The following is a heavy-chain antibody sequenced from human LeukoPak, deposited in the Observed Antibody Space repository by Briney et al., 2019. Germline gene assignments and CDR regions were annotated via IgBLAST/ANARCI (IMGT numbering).Heavy chain of an antibody. CDR3: AKDAQRGFDYSNSLQN. J-gene: IGHJ1*01. Sequence: GGPLRLSCAASGFTFSHYGMHWVRQTPGAGLEWVAVIWSDGSDKYYAKSAKGRFTISRDNSKNSLFLQMNSLRAEDTAVYYCAKDAQRGFDYSNSLQNWGQGILVTVSS. D-gene: IGHD4-11*01. V-gene: IGHV3-33*02. CDR1: GFTFSHYG. CDR2: IWSDGSDK.